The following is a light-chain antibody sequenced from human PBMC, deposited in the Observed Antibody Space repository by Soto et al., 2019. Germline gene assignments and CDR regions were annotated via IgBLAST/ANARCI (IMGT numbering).Light chain of an antibody. V-gene: IGLV2-14*03. CDR1: NSDVGGYNY. Sequence: QSVLTQPASVSGSPGQSITISCTGTNSDVGGYNYVSWYQQHPGKAPKLMIYDVSDRPSGVSNRFSASKSGNTASLTISGLQAEDEADYYCCSYTCSSTPWVFGTGTKVTVL. CDR2: DVS. J-gene: IGLJ1*01. CDR3: CSYTCSSTPWV.